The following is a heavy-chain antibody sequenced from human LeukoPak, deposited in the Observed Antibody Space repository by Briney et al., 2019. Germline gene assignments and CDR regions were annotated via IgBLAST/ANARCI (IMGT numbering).Heavy chain of an antibody. V-gene: IGHV3-21*01. CDR3: ARDKRDYDYVWGSYRYASEDYFDY. Sequence: GGSLRLSCAASGFTFSSFTMNWVRQAPGKGLEWVSCISPSSSYIYYADSVKGRFTISRDNAKNSLYLQMNSLRAEDTAVYYCARDKRDYDYVWGSYRYASEDYFDYWGQGTLVTVSS. J-gene: IGHJ4*02. CDR2: ISPSSSYI. D-gene: IGHD3-16*02. CDR1: GFTFSSFT.